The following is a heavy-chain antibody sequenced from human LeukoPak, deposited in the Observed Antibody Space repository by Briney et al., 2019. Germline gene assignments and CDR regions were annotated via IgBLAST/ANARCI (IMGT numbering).Heavy chain of an antibody. CDR1: GFTFDDYA. CDR2: ISWNSGSI. V-gene: IGHV3-9*01. Sequence: GRSLRLSCAASGFTFDDYAMHWVRQAPGKGLEWVSGISWNSGSIGYADSVKGRFTISRDNAKNSLYLQMNSLRAEDTAVYYCAKASPVVVRDWFDPWGQGTLVTVSS. CDR3: AKASPVVVRDWFDP. D-gene: IGHD3-22*01. J-gene: IGHJ5*02.